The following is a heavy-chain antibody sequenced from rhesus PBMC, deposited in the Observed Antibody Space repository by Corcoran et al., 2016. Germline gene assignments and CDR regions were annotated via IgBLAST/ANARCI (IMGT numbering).Heavy chain of an antibody. CDR2: ISGTSRST. CDR3: ARRDAAGTFDY. V-gene: IGHV4-99*01. J-gene: IGHJ4*01. D-gene: IGHD6-13*01. CDR1: GYSISNGYY. Sequence: QVQLQESGPGLVKPSETLSLTCAVSGYSISNGYYWGWIRQPPGKGLEYIGYISGTSRSTYYNPSLKSRVTISKDTSKDQFSLKLNSVTAADTVVYYCARRDAAGTFDYWGQGVLVTVSS.